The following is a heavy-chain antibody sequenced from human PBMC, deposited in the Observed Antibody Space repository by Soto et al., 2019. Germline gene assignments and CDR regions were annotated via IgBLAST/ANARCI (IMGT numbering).Heavy chain of an antibody. CDR1: GGSISSYY. Sequence: PSETLSLTCTVSGGSISSYYWSWIRQPPGKGLEWIGYIYYSGSTNYNPSLKSRVTISVDTSKNQFSLKLSSVTAADTAVYYCARVDILTGYYHFDYWGQGTLVT. V-gene: IGHV4-59*01. D-gene: IGHD3-9*01. CDR3: ARVDILTGYYHFDY. CDR2: IYYSGST. J-gene: IGHJ4*02.